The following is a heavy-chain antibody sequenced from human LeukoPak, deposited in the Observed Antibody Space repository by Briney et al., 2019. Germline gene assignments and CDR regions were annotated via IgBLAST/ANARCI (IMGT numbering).Heavy chain of an antibody. V-gene: IGHV4-39*01. D-gene: IGHD6-13*01. CDR3: ARLLYSSSWYWDYFDY. CDR2: IYYSGST. CDR1: GGSISTISSGTYY. Sequence: PSETLSLTCTVSGGSISTISSGTYYWGWIRQPPGKGLEWIGSIYYSGSTYYNPSLKSRVTISVDTSKNQFSLKLSSVTAADTAVYYCARLLYSSSWYWDYFDYWGQGTLVTVSS. J-gene: IGHJ4*02.